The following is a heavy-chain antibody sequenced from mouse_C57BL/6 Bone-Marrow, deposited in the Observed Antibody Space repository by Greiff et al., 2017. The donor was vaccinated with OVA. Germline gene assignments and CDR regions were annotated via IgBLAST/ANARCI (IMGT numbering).Heavy chain of an antibody. Sequence: VQLQQSGAELARPGASVKLSCKASGYTFTSYGISWVKQRTGQGLEWIGEIYPRSGNTYYNEKFKGKATLTADTSSSTAYMELRCLTSKDAAVYFCASYYIYGYHWYFDVWGTGTTVTVSS. CDR1: GYTFTSYG. V-gene: IGHV1-81*01. J-gene: IGHJ1*03. CDR2: IYPRSGNT. D-gene: IGHD2-2*01. CDR3: ASYYIYGYHWYFDV.